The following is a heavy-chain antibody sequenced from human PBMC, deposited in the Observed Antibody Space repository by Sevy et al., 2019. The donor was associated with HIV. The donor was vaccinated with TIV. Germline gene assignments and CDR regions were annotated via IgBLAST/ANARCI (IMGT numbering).Heavy chain of an antibody. J-gene: IGHJ6*02. CDR1: GYTFTGYY. V-gene: IGHV1-2*06. Sequence: ASVKVSCKASGYTFTGYYMHWVRQAPGQGLEWMGRINPISGGTNYAQKFQGRVTMTRDTSISTAYMELSRLRSDDTAVYYCARGRITMVRGVITAGLDVWGQGTTVTVSS. CDR2: INPISGGT. D-gene: IGHD3-10*01. CDR3: ARGRITMVRGVITAGLDV.